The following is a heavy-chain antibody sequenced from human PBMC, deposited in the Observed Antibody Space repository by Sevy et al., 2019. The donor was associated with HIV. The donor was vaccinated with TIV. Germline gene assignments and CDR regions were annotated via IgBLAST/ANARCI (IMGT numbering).Heavy chain of an antibody. Sequence: SETLSLTCTVSGGSISSSSYYWGWIRQPPGKGLEWIGSIYYSGSTYYNPSLKSRVTISVDTSKNQFSLKLSSVTAADTAVYYCARQAVATRLGYYDFWSGYYSYDYWGQGTPVTVSS. D-gene: IGHD3-3*01. V-gene: IGHV4-39*01. CDR3: ARQAVATRLGYYDFWSGYYSYDY. J-gene: IGHJ4*02. CDR1: GGSISSSSYY. CDR2: IYYSGST.